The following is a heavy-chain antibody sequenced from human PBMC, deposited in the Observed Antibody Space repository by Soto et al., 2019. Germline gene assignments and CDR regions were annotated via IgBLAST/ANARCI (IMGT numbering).Heavy chain of an antibody. CDR3: TVVVPAAYSGYFDY. J-gene: IGHJ4*02. CDR1: GFTFSGSA. Sequence: LSLTCAASGFTFSGSAMHWVRQASGKGLEWVGRIRSKANSYATAYAASVKGRFTISRDDSKNTAYLQMNSLKTEDTAVYYCTVVVPAAYSGYFDYWGQGTLVTVSS. D-gene: IGHD2-2*01. CDR2: IRSKANSYAT. V-gene: IGHV3-73*01.